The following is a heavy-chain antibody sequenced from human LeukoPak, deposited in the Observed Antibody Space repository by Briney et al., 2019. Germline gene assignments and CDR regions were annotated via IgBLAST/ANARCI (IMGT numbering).Heavy chain of an antibody. V-gene: IGHV3-66*01. CDR3: ARKTPRFGDYDY. D-gene: IGHD2-15*01. CDR2: IYSAGST. Sequence: PGGSLRLSCAASGFXVSSSYMSWVRQAPGKGLEWVSLIYSAGSTYYADSVKGRFTISRDNSKNTLYLQMNSLRAEDTAVYYCARKTPRFGDYDYWGQGTLVTVSS. J-gene: IGHJ4*02. CDR1: GFXVSSSY.